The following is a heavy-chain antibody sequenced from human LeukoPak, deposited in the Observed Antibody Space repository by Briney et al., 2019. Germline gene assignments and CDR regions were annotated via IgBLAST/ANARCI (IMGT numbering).Heavy chain of an antibody. Sequence: SEALSLTCAVYGGSFSGYYWSWIRQPPGKGLEWIGYIYYSGSTNYNPSLKSRVTISVDTSKNQFSLKLSSLTAADTAVYYCAKSPPPRITMVRGGAFDIWGQGTMVTVSS. CDR1: GGSFSGYY. CDR2: IYYSGST. D-gene: IGHD3-10*01. J-gene: IGHJ3*02. CDR3: AKSPPPRITMVRGGAFDI. V-gene: IGHV4-59*08.